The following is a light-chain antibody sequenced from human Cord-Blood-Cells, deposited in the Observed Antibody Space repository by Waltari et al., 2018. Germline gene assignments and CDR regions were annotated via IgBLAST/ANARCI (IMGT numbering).Light chain of an antibody. Sequence: SYELTQPPSVSVSPGQTASLTRSGHNSVDKDSCWYQQNPGQSPVLVIYQDSKRPSGIPERFSGSNSGNTATLTISGTQAMDEADYYCQAWDSSTVVFGGGTKLTVL. CDR2: QDS. CDR1: NSVDKD. J-gene: IGLJ2*01. CDR3: QAWDSSTVV. V-gene: IGLV3-1*01.